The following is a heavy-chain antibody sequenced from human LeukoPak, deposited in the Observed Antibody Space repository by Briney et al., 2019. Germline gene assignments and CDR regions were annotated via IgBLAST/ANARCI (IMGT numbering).Heavy chain of an antibody. D-gene: IGHD2-15*01. CDR2: IYETGST. J-gene: IGHJ6*01. Sequence: SETLSLTCTVSGGSIRSSYYYWGWIRQPPGKGLEWIGCIYETGSTYYKSSLKSRVTISVDTSKNQFSLKLSSVTAADTAVYYCARHSGSGYYFYFYTMDVWGQGATVTVSS. CDR1: GGSIRSSYYY. V-gene: IGHV4-39*01. CDR3: ARHSGSGYYFYFYTMDV.